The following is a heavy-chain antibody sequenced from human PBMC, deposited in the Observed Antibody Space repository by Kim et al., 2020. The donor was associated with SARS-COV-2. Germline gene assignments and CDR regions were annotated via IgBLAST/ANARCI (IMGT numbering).Heavy chain of an antibody. CDR1: GFTFSSYG. J-gene: IGHJ6*02. CDR3: ARQDFWSGPYYYGIDV. D-gene: IGHD3-3*01. CDR2: IWYDGSNK. V-gene: IGHV3-33*01. Sequence: GGSLRLSCAASGFTFSSYGMHWVRQAPGKGLEWVAVIWYDGSNKYYADSVKGRFTISRDNSKNTLYLQMNSLRAEDTAVYYCARQDFWSGPYYYGIDVWGQGTTVTVSS.